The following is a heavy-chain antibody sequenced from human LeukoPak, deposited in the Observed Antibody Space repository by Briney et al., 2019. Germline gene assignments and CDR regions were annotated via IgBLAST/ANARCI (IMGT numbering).Heavy chain of an antibody. CDR3: ARDGTFLEWQSNYYYYGMDV. CDR2: ISYDGSNK. Sequence: GRSLRLSCAASGFTFSSYAMHWVRQAPGKGLEWVAVISYDGSNKYYADSVKSRFTISRDNSKNTLYLQMNSLRAEDTAVYYCARDGTFLEWQSNYYYYGMDVWGQGTTVTVSS. J-gene: IGHJ6*02. D-gene: IGHD3-3*01. V-gene: IGHV3-30-3*01. CDR1: GFTFSSYA.